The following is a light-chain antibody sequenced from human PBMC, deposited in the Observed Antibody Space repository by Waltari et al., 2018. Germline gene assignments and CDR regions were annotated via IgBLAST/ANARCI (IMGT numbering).Light chain of an antibody. V-gene: IGLV2-18*02. Sequence: QSALTQPPSVSGSPGQSVTISCTGTSSDVGSYNRVSWYQQSPGTAPKLIIYEVSNRPSGVPYRFAGSKSGNTASLTISVLQAEDEADYYCSSYRMSSTLGVLGGGTKLTVL. J-gene: IGLJ2*01. CDR1: SSDVGSYNR. CDR2: EVS. CDR3: SSYRMSSTLGV.